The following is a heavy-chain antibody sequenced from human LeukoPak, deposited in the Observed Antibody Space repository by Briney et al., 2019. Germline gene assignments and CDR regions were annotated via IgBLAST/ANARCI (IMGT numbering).Heavy chain of an antibody. Sequence: PGGSLRLSCAASGFTFNSYAMSWVRQAPGKGLEWVAVIWYDGSNKYYADSVKGRFTISRDNSKNTLYLQMNSLRAEDTAVYYCARELDRGYSGSPSGAYWGQGTLVTVSS. CDR1: GFTFNSYA. V-gene: IGHV3-33*08. CDR2: IWYDGSNK. CDR3: ARELDRGYSGSPSGAY. J-gene: IGHJ4*02. D-gene: IGHD1-26*01.